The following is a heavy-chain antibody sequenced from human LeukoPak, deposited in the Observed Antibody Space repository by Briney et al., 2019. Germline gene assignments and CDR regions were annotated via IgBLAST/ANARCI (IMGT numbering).Heavy chain of an antibody. CDR1: GYTFTSYG. J-gene: IGHJ3*02. CDR2: INVYNGNT. D-gene: IGHD3-9*01. Sequence: GASVKVSCKASGYTFTSYGISWVRQAPGQGLEWMGWINVYNGNTDYAQKLQGRVTMTTDTSTTTAYMELRSLRSDDTAVYYCARAQLRYFDWLFRDAFDIWGQGTMVTVSS. V-gene: IGHV1-18*01. CDR3: ARAQLRYFDWLFRDAFDI.